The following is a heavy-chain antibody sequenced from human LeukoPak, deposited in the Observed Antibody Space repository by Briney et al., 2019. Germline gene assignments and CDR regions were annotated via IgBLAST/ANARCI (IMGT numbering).Heavy chain of an antibody. D-gene: IGHD3-16*02. CDR2: INHSGST. V-gene: IGHV4-34*01. CDR3: ARYNMITFGGVIASHYYLDY. Sequence: SETLSLTCAVYGGSFSGYYWSWIRQPPGKGLEWIGEINHSGSTNYNPSLKSRVTISVDTSKTQFSLNLSSVTAADTAVYYCARYNMITFGGVIASHYYLDYWGQGTLVTVSS. CDR1: GGSFSGYY. J-gene: IGHJ4*01.